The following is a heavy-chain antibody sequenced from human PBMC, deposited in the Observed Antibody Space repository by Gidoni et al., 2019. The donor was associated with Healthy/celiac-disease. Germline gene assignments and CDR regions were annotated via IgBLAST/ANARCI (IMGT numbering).Heavy chain of an antibody. CDR1: GGSISSGSYY. J-gene: IGHJ3*02. D-gene: IGHD3-22*01. Sequence: QVQLQESGPGLVKPSQTLSLTCTVSGGSISSGSYYWSWIRQPAGKGLEWIGRIYTSGSTNYNPSLKSRVTISVDTSKNQFSLKLSSVTAADTAVYYCARVGDYYYLAPGAFDIWGQGTMVTVSS. CDR3: ARVGDYYYLAPGAFDI. V-gene: IGHV4-61*02. CDR2: IYTSGST.